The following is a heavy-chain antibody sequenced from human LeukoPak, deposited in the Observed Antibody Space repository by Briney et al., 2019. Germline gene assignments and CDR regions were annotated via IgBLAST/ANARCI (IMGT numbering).Heavy chain of an antibody. Sequence: ASVKVSCKASGYTFTGHYMHWVRQAPGQGLEWMGWINPNSGGTNYAQKFQGRVTMTRDTSISTAYMGLSRLRSDDTAVYYCARAGSDYGDYTLYYYMDVWGKGTTVTVSS. CDR2: INPNSGGT. CDR3: ARAGSDYGDYTLYYYMDV. D-gene: IGHD4-17*01. J-gene: IGHJ6*03. V-gene: IGHV1-2*02. CDR1: GYTFTGHY.